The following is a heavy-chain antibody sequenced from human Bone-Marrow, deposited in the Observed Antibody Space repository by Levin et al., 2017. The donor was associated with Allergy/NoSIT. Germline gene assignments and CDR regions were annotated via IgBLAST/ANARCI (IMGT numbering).Heavy chain of an antibody. V-gene: IGHV5-10-1*01. CDR1: GYSFTSYW. CDR2: IDPSDSYP. CDR3: ATTHRSSWYLPLV. Sequence: GESLKISCKDSGYSFTSYWISWVRQMPGKGLEWMGRIDPSDSYPNYSPSFQGHVTISADKSISTAYLQWSSLKASDTAMYYCATTHRSSWYLPLVWGKGTTVSVSS. J-gene: IGHJ6*04. D-gene: IGHD6-13*01.